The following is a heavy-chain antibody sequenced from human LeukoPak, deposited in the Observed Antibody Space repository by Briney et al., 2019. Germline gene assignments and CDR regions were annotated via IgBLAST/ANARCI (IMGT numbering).Heavy chain of an antibody. CDR1: GGSISSYY. Sequence: PSETLSLTCTVSGGSISSYYWSWIRQPPGKGLEWIGYIYYSGSTNYNPSLKSRVTISVDTSKNQFSLKLSSVTAADTAVYYCARAPPPDYDFWSGSTTRDAFDIWGQGTMVTVS. D-gene: IGHD3-3*01. CDR3: ARAPPPDYDFWSGSTTRDAFDI. J-gene: IGHJ3*02. V-gene: IGHV4-59*01. CDR2: IYYSGST.